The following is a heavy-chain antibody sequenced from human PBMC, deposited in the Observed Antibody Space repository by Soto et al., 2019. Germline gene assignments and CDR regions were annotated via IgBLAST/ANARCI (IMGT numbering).Heavy chain of an antibody. V-gene: IGHV1-3*01. CDR3: ARDSLGNVDF. D-gene: IGHD3-16*02. J-gene: IGHJ4*02. Sequence: ASVKVSCKASGYTFTTYVMHWVRQAPGQRLEWMGWIDACNGNTICSQNFQARVTITRDTSASTAYMEVSSLRSEDTAVYYCARDSLGNVDFWGQGTLVTVSS. CDR2: IDACNGNT. CDR1: GYTFTTYV.